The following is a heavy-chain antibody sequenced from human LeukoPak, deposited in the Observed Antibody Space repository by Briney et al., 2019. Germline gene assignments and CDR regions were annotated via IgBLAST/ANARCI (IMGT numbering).Heavy chain of an antibody. CDR2: INTDGSST. D-gene: IGHD5-24*01. V-gene: IGHV3-74*01. CDR3: ARVDPTGDGYNCFDS. J-gene: IGHJ4*02. Sequence: GESLRLSCAASGFTFSTYWMHWVRQAPGKGLLWIARINTDGSSTLYADSVKGRFTISRDNAKSTLYLQMDSLRPEDTAVYYCARVDPTGDGYNCFDSWGQGTLVTVSS. CDR1: GFTFSTYW.